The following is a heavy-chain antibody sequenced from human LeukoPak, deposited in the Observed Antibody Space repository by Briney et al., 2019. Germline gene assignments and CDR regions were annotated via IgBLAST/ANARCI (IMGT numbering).Heavy chain of an antibody. CDR3: ATDYRITMVRGVYEDY. CDR1: GYTFTGYY. J-gene: IGHJ4*02. D-gene: IGHD3-10*01. Sequence: VASVKVSCKASGYTFTGYYMHWVRQAPGQGLEWMGGFDPEDGETIYAQKFQGRVTMTEDTSTDTAYMELSSLRSEDTAVYYCATDYRITMVRGVYEDYWGQGTLVTVSS. CDR2: FDPEDGET. V-gene: IGHV1-24*01.